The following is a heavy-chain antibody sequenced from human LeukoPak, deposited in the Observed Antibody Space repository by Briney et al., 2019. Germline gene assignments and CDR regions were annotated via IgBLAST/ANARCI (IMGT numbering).Heavy chain of an antibody. J-gene: IGHJ4*02. CDR1: GFTFSSYG. Sequence: GGSQRLSCAASGFTFSSYGMHWVRQAPGKGLEWVAFIRYDGSNKYYADSVKGRFTISRDNSKNTLYLQMNSLRAEDTAVYYCAKVGIAAAGSPHFDYWGQGTLVTVSS. V-gene: IGHV3-30*02. D-gene: IGHD6-13*01. CDR2: IRYDGSNK. CDR3: AKVGIAAAGSPHFDY.